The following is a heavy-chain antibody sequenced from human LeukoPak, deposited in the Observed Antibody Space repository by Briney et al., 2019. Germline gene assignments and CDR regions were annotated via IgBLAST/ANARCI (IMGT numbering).Heavy chain of an antibody. Sequence: PGGSLRLSCAASGFTFSSYRMNWVRQAPGKGLEWVSITYSGDTTYYADSVKGRFIISRDDSKNTLSLQMNDLRVEDTAVYYCARERPDSRNLDSWGRGALVTVSS. J-gene: IGHJ4*02. CDR3: ARERPDSRNLDS. CDR2: TYSGDTT. CDR1: GFTFSSYR. D-gene: IGHD1-14*01. V-gene: IGHV3-66*01.